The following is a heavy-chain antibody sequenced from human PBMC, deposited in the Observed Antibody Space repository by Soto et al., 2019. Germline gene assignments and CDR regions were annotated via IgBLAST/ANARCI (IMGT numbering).Heavy chain of an antibody. Sequence: SETLSLTCSFSGDSVTSHYLTWIRQSPEKGLEWIGYMHYTGFSHYNPSLKSRVTISVDRSKNQFSLKLSSVTAADTAVYYCARGDSGYDYYAFDIWGQGTMVTVSS. CDR1: GDSVTSHY. D-gene: IGHD5-12*01. J-gene: IGHJ3*02. V-gene: IGHV4-59*02. CDR3: ARGDSGYDYYAFDI. CDR2: MHYTGFS.